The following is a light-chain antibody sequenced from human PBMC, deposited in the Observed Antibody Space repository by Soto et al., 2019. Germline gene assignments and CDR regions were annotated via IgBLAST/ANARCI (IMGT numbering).Light chain of an antibody. CDR1: QSVSSY. V-gene: IGKV3-11*01. CDR2: DAS. Sequence: EIVLTQSPTTLSLSPGERATLSCRASQSVSSYLAWYQQKPGQAPRLLIYDASNRATGIPARFSGGGSGTDFTLTISSLEPEDFAVYYCQQRSNWMYTFGQGTKLEIK. CDR3: QQRSNWMYT. J-gene: IGKJ2*01.